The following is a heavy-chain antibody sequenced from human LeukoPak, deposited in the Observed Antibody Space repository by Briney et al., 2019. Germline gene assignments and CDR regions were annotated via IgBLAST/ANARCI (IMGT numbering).Heavy chain of an antibody. J-gene: IGHJ4*02. V-gene: IGHV1-3*01. CDR2: INAGNGNT. CDR3: ARAGPYCYGSWSLGY. D-gene: IGHD3-10*01. CDR1: GYTFTSYA. Sequence: ASVKVSCKASGYTFTSYAMHWVRQAPGQRLEWMGWINAGNGNTKYSQKFQGRVTITRDTSASTAYMELSSLRSEDTAVYYCARAGPYCYGSWSLGYWGQGTLVTVSS.